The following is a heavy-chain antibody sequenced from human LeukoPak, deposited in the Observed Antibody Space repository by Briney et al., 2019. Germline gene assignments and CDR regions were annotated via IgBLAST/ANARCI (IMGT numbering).Heavy chain of an antibody. CDR3: ARDGSGGTLYYYYYMDV. Sequence: GGSPRLSCAASGFTFSSYWMSWVRQAPGKGLEWVANIKQDGGEEYYVDSVKGRFAISRDNAKNSLYLQMNSLRAEDTAVYYCARDGSGGTLYYYYYMDVWGKGTTVTVSS. CDR2: IKQDGGEE. V-gene: IGHV3-7*01. CDR1: GFTFSSYW. D-gene: IGHD2-15*01. J-gene: IGHJ6*03.